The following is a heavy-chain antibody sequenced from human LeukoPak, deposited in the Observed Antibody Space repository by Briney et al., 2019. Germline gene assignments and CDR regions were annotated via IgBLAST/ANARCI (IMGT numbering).Heavy chain of an antibody. V-gene: IGHV3-53*01. Sequence: SGGSLRLSCAASGFSVSGNYMTWVRQAPGKGLECLSVMYLNGYTYYADSVKGRFTFSRDESKNTLFLEMNSLRDNDTAIYYCARLHGGQLRWFDSWGQGTLVTVSS. J-gene: IGHJ5*01. CDR2: MYLNGYT. D-gene: IGHD1-1*01. CDR3: ARLHGGQLRWFDS. CDR1: GFSVSGNY.